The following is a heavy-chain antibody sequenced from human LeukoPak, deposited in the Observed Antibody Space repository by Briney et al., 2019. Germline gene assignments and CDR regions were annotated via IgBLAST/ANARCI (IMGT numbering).Heavy chain of an antibody. D-gene: IGHD1-26*01. CDR3: ARGERGNYYMDV. V-gene: IGHV4-61*02. J-gene: IGHJ6*03. Sequence: PSQTLSLTRTVSGDSISSDTYYWTWIRQPAGKGLEWIGRIYISGNTNYNPSLKSRVTISVDTSKNQFSLKLSSVTAADTAVYYCARGERGNYYMDVWGKGTTVTVSS. CDR1: GDSISSDTYY. CDR2: IYISGNT.